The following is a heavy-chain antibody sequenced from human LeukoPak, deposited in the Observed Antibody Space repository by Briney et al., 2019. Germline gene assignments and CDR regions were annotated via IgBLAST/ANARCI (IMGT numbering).Heavy chain of an antibody. Sequence: TLSLTCTVSGGSISSGSYYWSWIRQPAGKGLEWIGRIYTSGSTNYNPSLKSRVTISVDTSKNQFSLKLSSVTAADTAVYYCARDRAKMMVYDAFDVWGQGTMVTVSS. J-gene: IGHJ3*01. CDR2: IYTSGST. V-gene: IGHV4-61*02. CDR3: ARDRAKMMVYDAFDV. CDR1: GGSISSGSYY. D-gene: IGHD2-8*01.